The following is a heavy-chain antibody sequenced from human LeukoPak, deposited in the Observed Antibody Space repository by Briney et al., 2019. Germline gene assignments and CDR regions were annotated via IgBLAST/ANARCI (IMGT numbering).Heavy chain of an antibody. CDR3: ARDLGTYYFDY. D-gene: IGHD3-16*01. Sequence: VASVKVPCKASGYTFTGYYMHWVRQAPGQGLEWMGWINPNSGGTNYAQKFQGRVTMTRDTSISTAYMELSRLRSDDTAVYYCARDLGTYYFDYWGQGTLVTVSS. V-gene: IGHV1-2*02. CDR1: GYTFTGYY. CDR2: INPNSGGT. J-gene: IGHJ4*02.